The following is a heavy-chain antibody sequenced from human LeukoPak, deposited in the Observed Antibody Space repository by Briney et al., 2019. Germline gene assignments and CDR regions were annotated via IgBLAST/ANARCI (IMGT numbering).Heavy chain of an antibody. CDR1: GVTFSSYA. D-gene: IGHD1-20*01. J-gene: IGHJ6*02. CDR2: ISGSGGST. CDR3: ARHSLTGTTIYYYYGMDV. V-gene: IGHV3-23*01. Sequence: GGSLRLSCAASGVTFSSYAMSWVRQAPGKGLEWVSAISGSGGSTYYADSVKGRFTISRDNSKNTLYLQMNSLRAEDTAVYYCARHSLTGTTIYYYYGMDVWGQGTTVTVSS.